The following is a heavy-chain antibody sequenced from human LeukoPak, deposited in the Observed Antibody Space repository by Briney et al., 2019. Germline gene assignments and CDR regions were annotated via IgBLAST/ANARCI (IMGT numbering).Heavy chain of an antibody. CDR2: IYYSGNT. Sequence: SETLSLTCTVSGVSISSYYWSWTRQPPGKGLEYIGYIYYSGNTNYNPSLKSRVTISVDTSKNQFSLKLSSVTAADTAVYYCARGTSSFDYWGQGTLVTVSS. J-gene: IGHJ4*02. CDR1: GVSISSYY. CDR3: ARGTSSFDY. V-gene: IGHV4-59*01.